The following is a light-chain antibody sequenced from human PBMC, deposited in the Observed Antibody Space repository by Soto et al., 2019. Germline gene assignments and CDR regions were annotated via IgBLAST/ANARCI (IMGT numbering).Light chain of an antibody. CDR2: DAS. CDR3: QQYGNALT. CDR1: QDISTH. V-gene: IGKV1-33*01. J-gene: IGKJ4*02. Sequence: DIQMTQSPSSLSASAGDRVTITCQASQDISTHLNWYQQKAGKAPKLLINDASTLEAGVPARFSGSGAGTDFTLTISSLQPEDIATYYCQQYGNALTFGGGTKVEIK.